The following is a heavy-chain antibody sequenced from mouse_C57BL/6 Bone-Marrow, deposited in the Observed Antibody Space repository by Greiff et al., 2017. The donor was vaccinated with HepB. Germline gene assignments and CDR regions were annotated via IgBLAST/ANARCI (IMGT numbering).Heavy chain of an antibody. V-gene: IGHV1-64*01. Sequence: QVQLQQSGAELVKPGASVKLSCKASGYTFTSYWMHWVKQRPGQGLEWIGMIHPNSGSTNYNEKFKSKATLTVDKSSSTAYMQLSSLTSEDSAFYYWDKWTWYFDVWGTGTTVTVSA. CDR2: IHPNSGST. CDR3: DKWTWYFDV. J-gene: IGHJ1*03. CDR1: GYTFTSYW.